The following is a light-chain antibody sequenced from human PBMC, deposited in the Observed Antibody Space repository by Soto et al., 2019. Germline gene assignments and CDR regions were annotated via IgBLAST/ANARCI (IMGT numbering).Light chain of an antibody. CDR2: DAS. V-gene: IGKV1-5*02. Sequence: TQTSKYPLTQTESVSDRVTIFCRASQTISSWLAWYQQKPGKAPKPLIYDASSLESGVPSRFSGSGSGTEFTLTISSLQPNDFATYYCQPYHSYSFAQGTKVDI. J-gene: IGKJ1*01. CDR3: QPYHSYS. CDR1: QTISSW.